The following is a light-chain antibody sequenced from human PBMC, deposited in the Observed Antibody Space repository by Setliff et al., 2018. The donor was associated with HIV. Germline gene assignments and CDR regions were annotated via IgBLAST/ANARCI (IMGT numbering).Light chain of an antibody. J-gene: IGLJ3*02. Sequence: QSVLTQPASVSGSPGQPITISCTGTSSDVGSFNLVSWYQHHPGKAPKLMIFEDIRRPSGVSNRFSASKSANTASLTISGLQAEDEADYYCCSSAPGVTWVFGGGTKVTVL. V-gene: IGLV2-23*01. CDR1: SSDVGSFNL. CDR2: EDI. CDR3: CSSAPGVTWV.